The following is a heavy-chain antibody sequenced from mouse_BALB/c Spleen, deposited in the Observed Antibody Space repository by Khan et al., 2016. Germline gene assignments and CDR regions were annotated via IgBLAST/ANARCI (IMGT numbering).Heavy chain of an antibody. CDR1: GYTFTNYG. CDR2: INTYTGEP. J-gene: IGHJ4*01. CDR3: ARGRPDYYAMDY. V-gene: IGHV9-3-1*01. Sequence: QIQLVQSGPELKKPGETVKISCKAPGYTFTNYGMNWVKQAPGKGLKWMGWINTYTGEPTYADDFKGRFAFSLETSASTAYLQINNLKNEDTATSFCARGRPDYYAMDYWGQGTSVTVSS.